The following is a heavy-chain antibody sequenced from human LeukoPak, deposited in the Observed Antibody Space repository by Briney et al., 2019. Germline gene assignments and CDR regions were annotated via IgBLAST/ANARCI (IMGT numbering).Heavy chain of an antibody. CDR2: IYYSGST. Sequence: PSETLSLTCTVPGGSISSYYWSWIRQPPGKGLEWIGYIYYSGSTNYNPSLKSRVTISVDTSKNQFSLKLSSVTAADTAVYYCARWSGTRSDYWGQGTLVTVSS. CDR1: GGSISSYY. J-gene: IGHJ4*02. V-gene: IGHV4-59*01. CDR3: ARWSGTRSDY. D-gene: IGHD1-7*01.